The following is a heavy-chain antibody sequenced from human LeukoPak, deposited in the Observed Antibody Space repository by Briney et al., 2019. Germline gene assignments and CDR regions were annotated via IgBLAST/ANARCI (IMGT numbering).Heavy chain of an antibody. J-gene: IGHJ4*02. D-gene: IGHD3-16*02. CDR3: ARDHDDYVWGELSLYFDY. V-gene: IGHV3-48*01. Sequence: PGGSLRLSCAASGFTFSSYSMNWVRQAPGKGLEWVSYISSSSSTIYYADSVKGRFTISRDNAKNSLYLQMNSLRAEDTAVYYCARDHDDYVWGELSLYFDYWGQGTLVTVSS. CDR2: ISSSSSTI. CDR1: GFTFSSYS.